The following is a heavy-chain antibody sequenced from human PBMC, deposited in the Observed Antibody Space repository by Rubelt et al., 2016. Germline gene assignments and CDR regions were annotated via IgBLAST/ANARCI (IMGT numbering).Heavy chain of an antibody. V-gene: IGHV3-74*02. CDR3: ARLESPLGGY. CDR2: INGDGRST. Sequence: EVQLVESGGGLVQPGGSLRLSCAASGFTFSSYWMHWVRQAPGKGLVWVSRINGDGRSTDYADSVKGRFTISRDNSKHTRYLEMKGLRGEDTAVYYCARLESPLGGYWGQGTLVTVSS. J-gene: IGHJ4*02. D-gene: IGHD3-16*01. CDR1: GFTFSSYW.